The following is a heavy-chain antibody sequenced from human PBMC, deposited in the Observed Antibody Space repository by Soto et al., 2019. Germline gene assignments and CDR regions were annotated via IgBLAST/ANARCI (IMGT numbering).Heavy chain of an antibody. Sequence: SQTLSLTCVISGDSVSSNSAAWIWIRQSPSRGLEWLARAYYRSKWYNDYAVSVKTRIIINADTSKNQFSLQLNSVTPEDTAVYYCARGLRFAFDVWDQGTMVTVSS. J-gene: IGHJ3*01. CDR1: GDSVSSNSAA. CDR3: ARGLRFAFDV. CDR2: AYYRSKWYN. V-gene: IGHV6-1*01.